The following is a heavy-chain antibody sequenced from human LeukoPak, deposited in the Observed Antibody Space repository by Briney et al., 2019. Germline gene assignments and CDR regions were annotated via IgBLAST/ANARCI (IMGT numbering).Heavy chain of an antibody. CDR1: GGTFSSYA. D-gene: IGHD5-18*01. J-gene: IGHJ4*02. Sequence: ASVKVSCKASGGTFSSYAISWVRQAPGQGLEWMGIINPSGGSTSYAQKFQGRVTMTRDTSTSTVYMELSSLRSEDTAVYYCASSIQLRYYFDYWGQGTLVTVSS. V-gene: IGHV1-46*01. CDR2: INPSGGST. CDR3: ASSIQLRYYFDY.